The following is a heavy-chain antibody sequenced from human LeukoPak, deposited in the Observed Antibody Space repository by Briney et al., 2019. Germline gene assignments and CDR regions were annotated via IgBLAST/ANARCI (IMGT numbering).Heavy chain of an antibody. Sequence: GASVKVSCKASGGTFSSYAISWVRQAPGQGLEWMGRIIPIFGTANYAQKFQGRVTITTDESTSTAYMELSSLRSEDTAVYYCAGPGPSGSYSFSAFDIWGQGTMVTVSS. CDR2: IIPIFGTA. V-gene: IGHV1-69*05. CDR3: AGPGPSGSYSFSAFDI. J-gene: IGHJ3*02. D-gene: IGHD1-26*01. CDR1: GGTFSSYA.